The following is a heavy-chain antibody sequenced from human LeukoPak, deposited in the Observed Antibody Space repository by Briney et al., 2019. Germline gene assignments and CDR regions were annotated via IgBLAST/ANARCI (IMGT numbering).Heavy chain of an antibody. CDR1: GYTLNHHG. D-gene: IGHD6-19*01. J-gene: IGHJ4*02. V-gene: IGHV1-18*01. CDR3: ARDPTNTSGRYAYFDF. Sequence: ASVKLSCKASGYTLNHHGISWVRQAPGQGLEWMGWLGCINGDTHYAQKFQGRVTMTRNTSTTTAYMELRSLRSDDTALYYCARDPTNTSGRYAYFDFWGQGTLVTVSS. CDR2: LGCINGDT.